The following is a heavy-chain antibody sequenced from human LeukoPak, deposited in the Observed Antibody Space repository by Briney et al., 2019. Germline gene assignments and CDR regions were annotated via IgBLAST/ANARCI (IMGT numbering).Heavy chain of an antibody. CDR2: IYHRGYI. CDR1: GGSINVGGTY. V-gene: IGHV4-31*03. Sequence: SETLSFTCTVSGGSINVGGTYWSWIRQHPGKGLEWIGYIYHRGYIYYNPSLESRFIMSLDASENQFSLTINSVTAADTAVYFCARAGRGDNYYYNTDVWGRGTTVNVSS. D-gene: IGHD3-10*01. J-gene: IGHJ6*03. CDR3: ARAGRGDNYYYNTDV.